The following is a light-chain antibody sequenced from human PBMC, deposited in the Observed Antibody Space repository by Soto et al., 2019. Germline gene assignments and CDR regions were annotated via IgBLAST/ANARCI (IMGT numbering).Light chain of an antibody. Sequence: EIVMTQSPATLSVSTGERATLSCRASQSVSSNLAWYQQKPGQAPRLLIFGASKRATGIPDRFSGSGSGRDFTLTISGLEPEDFAVYYCQQYGSSPLISFGQGTRLEI. CDR2: GAS. CDR3: QQYGSSPLIS. J-gene: IGKJ5*01. V-gene: IGKV3-20*01. CDR1: QSVSSN.